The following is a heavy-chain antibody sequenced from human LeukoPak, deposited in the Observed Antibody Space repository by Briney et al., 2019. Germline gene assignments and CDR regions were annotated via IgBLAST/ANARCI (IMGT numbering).Heavy chain of an antibody. CDR1: GYTFTSYG. V-gene: IGHV1-18*01. Sequence: ASVKVSCKASGYTFTSYGISWVRQAPGQGLEWMGWISAYNGNTNYAQKLQGRVTMTTDTSTSTAYMELRSLRSDDTAVYYCARGREDGSSGPHLDYWGQGTLVTVSS. CDR3: ARGREDGSSGPHLDY. CDR2: ISAYNGNT. J-gene: IGHJ4*02. D-gene: IGHD3-22*01.